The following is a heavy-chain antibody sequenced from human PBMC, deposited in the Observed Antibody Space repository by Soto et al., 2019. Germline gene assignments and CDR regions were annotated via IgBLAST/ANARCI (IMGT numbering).Heavy chain of an antibody. CDR3: ARDHYSSSWSYYYGMDV. Sequence: SETLSLTCAVYGGSFSGYYWSWIRQPPGKGLEWVGEINHSGSTNYNPSLKSRVTISVDTSKNQFSLKLSSVTAADTAVYYCARDHYSSSWSYYYGMDVWGQGTTVTVYS. CDR1: GGSFSGYY. V-gene: IGHV4-34*01. J-gene: IGHJ6*02. CDR2: INHSGST. D-gene: IGHD6-13*01.